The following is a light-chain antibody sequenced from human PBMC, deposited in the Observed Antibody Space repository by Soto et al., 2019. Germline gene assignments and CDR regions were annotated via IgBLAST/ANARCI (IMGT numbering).Light chain of an antibody. CDR1: QSISAW. Sequence: DIQMTQSPSTLSASVGDRVIIKFRASQSISAWLAWYQQKPGKAPRLLIYKASTLEIGVPSRFSGSGSGTEFTLTISSLQPDDVATYYCQQYNDYSWTFGQGTKV. CDR3: QQYNDYSWT. J-gene: IGKJ1*01. V-gene: IGKV1-5*03. CDR2: KAS.